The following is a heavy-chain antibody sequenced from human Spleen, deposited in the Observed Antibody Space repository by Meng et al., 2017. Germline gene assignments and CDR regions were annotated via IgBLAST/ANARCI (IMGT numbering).Heavy chain of an antibody. CDR1: GYTFNRYG. CDR3: ARGEQWLVYYFDY. Sequence: QVPVVESGAEVKKAGAPVKVSCKASGYTFNRYGISWVRPAPGQGLEWMGWISGYNGNIKYAQKFLGRVTVTTDTSTSTAYMELRSLRSDDTAVYYCARGEQWLVYYFDYWGQGTLVTVSS. D-gene: IGHD6-19*01. CDR2: ISGYNGNI. J-gene: IGHJ4*02. V-gene: IGHV1-18*01.